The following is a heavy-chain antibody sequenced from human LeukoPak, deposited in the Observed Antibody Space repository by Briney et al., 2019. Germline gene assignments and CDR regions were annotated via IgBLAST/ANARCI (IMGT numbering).Heavy chain of an antibody. CDR2: ISYDGTNK. CDR3: ARYSNGDYFDY. D-gene: IGHD2-15*01. V-gene: IGHV3-30*04. Sequence: HPGGSLRLSCAASEFTFRNYPMHWVRQAPGKGLEWVAVISYDGTNKYYADSVKGRFTISRDNSKSTLFLQMNSLRAGGTAVYYCARYSNGDYFDYWGQGTLVTVSS. J-gene: IGHJ4*02. CDR1: EFTFRNYP.